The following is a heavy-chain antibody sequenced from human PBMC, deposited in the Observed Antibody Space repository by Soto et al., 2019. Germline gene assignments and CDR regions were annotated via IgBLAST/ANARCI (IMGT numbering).Heavy chain of an antibody. CDR3: SRGGLTSSWYGRF. CDR2: INQDGRET. Sequence: EVQLVESGGGLVQPGGSLRLSCAASGFTLSNDWMTWVRQAPGKGLEWVANINQDGRETSYVDSVRGRFTISRDNAKNSLSLHMNSLRYEDTAVYFCSRGGLTSSWYGRFWGQGTLVTVSS. CDR1: GFTLSNDW. D-gene: IGHD6-13*01. V-gene: IGHV3-7*04. J-gene: IGHJ4*02.